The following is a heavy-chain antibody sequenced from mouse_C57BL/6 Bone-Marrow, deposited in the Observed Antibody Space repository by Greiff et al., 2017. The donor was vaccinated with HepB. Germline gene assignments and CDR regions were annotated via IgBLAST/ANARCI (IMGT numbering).Heavy chain of an antibody. CDR1: GYTFTSYW. D-gene: IGHD2-1*01. Sequence: QVQLQQPGAELVKPGASVKLSCKASGYTFTSYWMQWVKQRPGQGLEWIGEIDPSDSYTNYNQKFKGKATLTVDTSSSTAYMQLSSLTSEDSAVYYCAYSGYFDVWGTGTTVTVSS. V-gene: IGHV1-50*01. J-gene: IGHJ1*03. CDR3: AYSGYFDV. CDR2: IDPSDSYT.